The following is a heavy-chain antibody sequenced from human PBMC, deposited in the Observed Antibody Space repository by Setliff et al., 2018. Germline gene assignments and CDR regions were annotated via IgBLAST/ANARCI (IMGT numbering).Heavy chain of an antibody. CDR1: GFTFSRYA. CDR2: ISSTGIPI. Sequence: HPGGSLRLSCSASGFTFSRYAMHWVRQAPRKGLEPVSAISSTGIPIYYADSVKARFTISRDDAQNTLYLQMSSLRTDDTAVYYCVKDPSVYGADSGSIGGQGTMVTVSS. D-gene: IGHD2-21*02. CDR3: VKDPSVYGADSGSI. J-gene: IGHJ3*02. V-gene: IGHV3-64D*09.